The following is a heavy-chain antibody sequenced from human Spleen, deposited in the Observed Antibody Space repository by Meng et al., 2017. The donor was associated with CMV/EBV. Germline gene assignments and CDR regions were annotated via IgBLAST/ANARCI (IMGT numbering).Heavy chain of an antibody. D-gene: IGHD3-22*01. CDR2: ISGSGGST. CDR3: ARDDDSSGWFS. CDR1: GFTFSSYA. Sequence: GGSLRLSCAASGFTFSSYAMSWVRQAPGKGLEWVSAISGSGGSTYYADSVKGRFTISRDNTKNSMYLQMNSLRAEDTAVYYCARDDDSSGWFSWGQGTKVTVSS. V-gene: IGHV3-23*01. J-gene: IGHJ3*01.